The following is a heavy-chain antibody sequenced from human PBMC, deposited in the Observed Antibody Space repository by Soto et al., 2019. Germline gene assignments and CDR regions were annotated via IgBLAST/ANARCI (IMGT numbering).Heavy chain of an antibody. CDR1: GFIFTDYA. CDR3: ARGSSGYISSWYYFDY. Sequence: VQLVESGGGVVQPGRSLRLSCEASGFIFTDYALSWVRQAPGKGLEWVATISGIGGSTYLADSVKGRLSISRDNSKNTVSLLMNSLRAEDTAVYFCARGSSGYISSWYYFDYWGRGTLVTVSS. J-gene: IGHJ4*02. D-gene: IGHD6-13*01. CDR2: ISGIGGST. V-gene: IGHV3-23*04.